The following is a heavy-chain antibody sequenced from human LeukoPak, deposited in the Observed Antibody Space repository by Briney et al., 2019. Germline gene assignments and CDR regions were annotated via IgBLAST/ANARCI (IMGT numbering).Heavy chain of an antibody. CDR1: GYTFSTYG. V-gene: IGHV1-18*01. J-gene: IGHJ5*02. Sequence: ASVEVSCKTSGYTFSTYGVNWVRQAPGQGLEWMGWISVYNGNTRYAQKFQGRVTMRTDTSTSTACLELRSLRSDDTAVYYCARDLLAARPGWFDPWGQGTLVTVSS. CDR2: ISVYNGNT. CDR3: ARDLLAARPGWFDP. D-gene: IGHD6-6*01.